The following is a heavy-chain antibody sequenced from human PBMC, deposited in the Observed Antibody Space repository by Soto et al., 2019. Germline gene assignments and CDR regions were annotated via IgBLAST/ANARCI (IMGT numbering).Heavy chain of an antibody. D-gene: IGHD3-22*01. V-gene: IGHV3-33*01. J-gene: IGHJ4*02. CDR3: VRDTYDTTADY. CDR1: KFTFSDFG. CDR2: IWYDGTKK. Sequence: QVQLVESGGGVVQPGRSLRLSCAASKFTFSDFGMHWVREAPDKGLEWRGTIWYDGTKKIYGDSVKGRFTIFRDNSKNTLYLQMNSLRVEDTAVYYCVRDTYDTTADYWGRGSLVTVSS.